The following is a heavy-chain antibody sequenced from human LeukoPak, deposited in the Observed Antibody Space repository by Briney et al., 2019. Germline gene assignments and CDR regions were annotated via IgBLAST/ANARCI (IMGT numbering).Heavy chain of an antibody. D-gene: IGHD5-18*01. Sequence: GGSLRLSCAASGFTFSSYWMSWVRQAPGKGLEWVANIKQDGSEKYYVDSVKGRFTISRDNSKNTLYLQMNSLRAEDTAVYYCAKAKTWIQLEVDYWGQGTLVTVSS. CDR2: IKQDGSEK. CDR1: GFTFSSYW. CDR3: AKAKTWIQLEVDY. J-gene: IGHJ4*02. V-gene: IGHV3-7*01.